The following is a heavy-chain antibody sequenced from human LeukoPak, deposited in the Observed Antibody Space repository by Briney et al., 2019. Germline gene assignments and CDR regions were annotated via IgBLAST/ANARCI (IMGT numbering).Heavy chain of an antibody. J-gene: IGHJ4*02. CDR2: IIPILGIV. CDR3: AVEPGIDGYNAFDY. V-gene: IGHV1-69*04. D-gene: IGHD5-24*01. Sequence: ASVKVSCKASGDTFSSYAISWVRQAPGQGLEWMGRIIPILGIVNYAQKFQGRVTITADRSTSTAFMELSSLRSEDTAVFYCAVEPGIDGYNAFDYWGQGTLVTVSS. CDR1: GDTFSSYA.